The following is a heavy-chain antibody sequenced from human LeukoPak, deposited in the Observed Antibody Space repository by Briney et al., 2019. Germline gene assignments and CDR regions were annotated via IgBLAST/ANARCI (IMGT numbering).Heavy chain of an antibody. Sequence: PGEPLKISCKGSGYSFTSYWIGWVRQMPGKGLEWMGIIYPGDSDTRYSPSFQGQVTISADKSISTAYLQWSSLKASDTAMYYCASDYCSSTSCHPPGAFDIWGQGTMVTVSS. D-gene: IGHD2-2*01. CDR1: GYSFTSYW. J-gene: IGHJ3*02. CDR2: IYPGDSDT. CDR3: ASDYCSSTSCHPPGAFDI. V-gene: IGHV5-51*01.